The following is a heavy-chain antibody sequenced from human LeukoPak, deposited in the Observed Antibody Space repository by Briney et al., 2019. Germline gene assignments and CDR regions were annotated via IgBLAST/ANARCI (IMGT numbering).Heavy chain of an antibody. CDR1: GFTFSSYE. CDR2: VSPSGGKT. CDR3: AKDYGGKIFDS. V-gene: IGHV3-23*01. J-gene: IGHJ4*02. D-gene: IGHD4-17*01. Sequence: GGSLRLSCAASGFTFSSYEMNWVRQAPGTGLEWVSGVSPSGGKTYYADSVKGRFTISRDNSKNTLYLQMNSLRAEDTAVYYCAKDYGGKIFDSWGQGTLVTVSS.